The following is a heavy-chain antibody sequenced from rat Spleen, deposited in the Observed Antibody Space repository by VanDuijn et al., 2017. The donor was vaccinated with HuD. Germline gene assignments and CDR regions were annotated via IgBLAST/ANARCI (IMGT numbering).Heavy chain of an antibody. J-gene: IGHJ1*01. Sequence: EVQLVESGGGLVQPGRSLKLSCAASGFTFSNYGMHWIRQAPTKGLEWVASISPSGGSTYYRDSVKGRFTISKDNAKSTLYLQMDGLRSEDTANYYGATDRGGTTLMYTTDLHSQDGFFDFWGPGTMVTVSS. D-gene: IGHD1-6*01. CDR2: ISPSGGST. CDR1: GFTFSNYG. CDR3: ATDRGGTTLMYTTDLHSQDGFFDF. V-gene: IGHV5-19*01.